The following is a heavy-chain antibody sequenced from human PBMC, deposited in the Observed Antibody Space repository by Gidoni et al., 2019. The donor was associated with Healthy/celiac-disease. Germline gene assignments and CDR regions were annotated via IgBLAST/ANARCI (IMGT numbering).Heavy chain of an antibody. CDR1: GYTFTSYA. CDR3: ARGIAAAAPLGY. V-gene: IGHV1-3*01. D-gene: IGHD6-13*01. Sequence: QFQLVQSGAAVKTPGASVKVSCTASGYTFTSYAMHWVRQAPGQRLEWMGWINAGNGNTKYSQKFKGRVTITRDTSASTAYMELSSLRSEDTAVYYCARGIAAAAPLGYWGQGTLVTVSS. J-gene: IGHJ4*02. CDR2: INAGNGNT.